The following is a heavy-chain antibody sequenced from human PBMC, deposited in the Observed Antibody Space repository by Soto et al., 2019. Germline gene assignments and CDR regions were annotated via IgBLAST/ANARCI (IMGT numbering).Heavy chain of an antibody. CDR3: ARYSGYVE. CDR1: GFTFSSDA. D-gene: IGHD5-12*01. CDR2: ISGSGDST. J-gene: IGHJ4*02. V-gene: IGHV3-23*01. Sequence: PGGSLRLSCAASGFTFSSDAMNWVRQAPGKGLEWVSVISGSGDSTYYADSVKGRFTISRDNAKNSLYLQMNSLRDEDTAVYYCARYSGYVEWGQGTLVTVSS.